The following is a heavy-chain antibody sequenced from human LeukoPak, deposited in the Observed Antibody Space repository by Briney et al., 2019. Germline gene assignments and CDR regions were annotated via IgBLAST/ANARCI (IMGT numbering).Heavy chain of an antibody. CDR3: AKDPYSSSSGGPYPMDV. CDR2: IRGGGADT. J-gene: IGHJ6*02. V-gene: IGHV3-23*01. Sequence: GGSLRLSCAAPGITFSNSAMSWVRQAPGEGLEWVSSIRGGGADTYYADSVKGRFTISRDNSKNTLYLQMNSLRAEDTAVYYCAKDPYSSSSGGPYPMDVWGQGTTVTVSS. CDR1: GITFSNSA. D-gene: IGHD6-6*01.